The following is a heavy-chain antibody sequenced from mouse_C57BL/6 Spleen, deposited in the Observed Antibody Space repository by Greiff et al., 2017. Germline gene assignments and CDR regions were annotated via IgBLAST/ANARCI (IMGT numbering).Heavy chain of an antibody. D-gene: IGHD2-4*01. CDR1: GYTFTSYW. CDR3: ARSGDYYDYDQGFAY. V-gene: IGHV1-64*01. CDR2: IHPNSGST. Sequence: QVQLQQPGAELVKPGASVKLSCKASGYTFTSYWMHWVKQRPGQGLKWIGMIHPNSGSTNYNEKFKSKATLTVDKSSSTAYMQLSSLTSEDSAVYYCARSGDYYDYDQGFAYWGQGTLVTVSA. J-gene: IGHJ3*01.